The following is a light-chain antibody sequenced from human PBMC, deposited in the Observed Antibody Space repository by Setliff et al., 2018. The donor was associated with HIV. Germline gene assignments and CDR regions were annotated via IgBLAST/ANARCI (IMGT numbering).Light chain of an antibody. V-gene: IGLV1-40*01. J-gene: IGLJ1*01. CDR3: QSYDSSLSAYV. CDR1: SSNIGAGYD. CDR2: GNS. Sequence: SVLTQPPSVSGAPGQRVTISCTGSSSNIGAGYDVHWYHQLPGTAPKLLIYGNSNRPSGVPDRFSGSKSGTSASLAITGLQAEDEADYYCQSYDSSLSAYVFGTGTKVTVL.